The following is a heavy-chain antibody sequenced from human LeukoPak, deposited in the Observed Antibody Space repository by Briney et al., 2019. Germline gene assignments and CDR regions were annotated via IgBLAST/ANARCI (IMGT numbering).Heavy chain of an antibody. CDR3: AKVSTYYYDSSGPRGY. Sequence: GGSLRLSCAASGFTFSSYAMSWVRQAPGKGLGWVSAISGSGGSTYYADSVKGRFTISRDNSKNTLYLQMNSLRAEDTAVYYCAKVSTYYYDSSGPRGYWGQGTLVTVSS. D-gene: IGHD3-22*01. CDR1: GFTFSSYA. J-gene: IGHJ4*02. V-gene: IGHV3-23*01. CDR2: ISGSGGST.